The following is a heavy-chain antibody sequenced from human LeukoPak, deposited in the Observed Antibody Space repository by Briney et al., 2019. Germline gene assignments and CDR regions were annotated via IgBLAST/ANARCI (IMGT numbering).Heavy chain of an antibody. Sequence: GGSLRLSCAASGFTFNTYAMHWVRQAPGRGLEWVAVIWYDGSNKYYADSVKGRFTISRDNSKNTLYLQMNSLRAEDTAVYYCARDISGSYSVDYWGQGTLVTVSS. CDR1: GFTFNTYA. CDR2: IWYDGSNK. J-gene: IGHJ4*02. CDR3: ARDISGSYSVDY. D-gene: IGHD3-10*01. V-gene: IGHV3-30*04.